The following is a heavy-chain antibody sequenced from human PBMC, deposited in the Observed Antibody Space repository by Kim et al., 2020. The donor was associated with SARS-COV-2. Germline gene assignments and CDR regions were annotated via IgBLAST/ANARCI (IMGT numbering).Heavy chain of an antibody. Sequence: AYSVKGRFTISRDNSKNTLYLQMNSLRAEETAVYYCAKGQGGEPGGGMDVWGQGTTVTVSS. D-gene: IGHD1-26*01. CDR3: AKGQGGEPGGGMDV. J-gene: IGHJ6*02. V-gene: IGHV3-30*02.